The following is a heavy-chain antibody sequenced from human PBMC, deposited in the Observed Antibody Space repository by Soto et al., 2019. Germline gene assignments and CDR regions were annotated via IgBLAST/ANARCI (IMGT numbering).Heavy chain of an antibody. CDR3: AKFGMATTKRSPPYYIDY. V-gene: IGHV3-23*01. J-gene: IGHJ4*02. Sequence: GGSLRLYCAASGFTCSSYAMSWVRQAPGKGLEWVSSISGSGGGTYYADSVKGRFTFSRDNSKNTLYLQMNSLRAEDTAVYYCAKFGMATTKRSPPYYIDYWGQGALVTVSS. D-gene: IGHD1-1*01. CDR2: ISGSGGGT. CDR1: GFTCSSYA.